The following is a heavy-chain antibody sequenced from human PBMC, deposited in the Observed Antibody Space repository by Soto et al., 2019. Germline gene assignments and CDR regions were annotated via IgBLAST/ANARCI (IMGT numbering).Heavy chain of an antibody. Sequence: GESLKISCKGSGYSFTSYWISWVRQMPGKGLEWMGRIDPSDSYTNYSPSFQGHVTISADKSISTAYLQWSSLKASDTAMYYCARHESPYYYGSGRDSWGQGTLVTVSS. CDR1: GYSFTSYW. J-gene: IGHJ4*02. D-gene: IGHD3-10*01. CDR2: IDPSDSYT. CDR3: ARHESPYYYGSGRDS. V-gene: IGHV5-10-1*01.